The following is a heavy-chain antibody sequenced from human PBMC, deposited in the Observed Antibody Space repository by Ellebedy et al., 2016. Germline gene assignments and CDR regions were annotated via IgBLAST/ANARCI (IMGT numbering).Heavy chain of an antibody. D-gene: IGHD1-1*01. V-gene: IGHV3-48*04. CDR3: ARGRRNDPLDS. CDR1: GASISDTS. CDR2: ISKSSSII. Sequence: GGSLRLXCEASGASISDTSINWVRQPPGKALEWVSYISKSSSIIYYTDSVKGRFTTSRDNDRNSVYLQMSGLSGDDTAPYYCARGRRNDPLDSWGQGTLVTVSS. J-gene: IGHJ4*02.